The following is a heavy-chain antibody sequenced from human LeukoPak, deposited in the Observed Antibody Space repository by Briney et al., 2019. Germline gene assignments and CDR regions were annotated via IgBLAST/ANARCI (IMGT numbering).Heavy chain of an antibody. Sequence: ASVKVSCKASGGTFSSYAISWVRQAPGQGLEWMGGIIPIFGTANYAQKFQGRVTITTDESTSTAYMELSSLRSEDTAVYYCARDVEMATIRNYYYYMDVWGKETTVTVSS. V-gene: IGHV1-69*05. J-gene: IGHJ6*03. CDR2: IIPIFGTA. CDR1: GGTFSSYA. D-gene: IGHD5-24*01. CDR3: ARDVEMATIRNYYYYMDV.